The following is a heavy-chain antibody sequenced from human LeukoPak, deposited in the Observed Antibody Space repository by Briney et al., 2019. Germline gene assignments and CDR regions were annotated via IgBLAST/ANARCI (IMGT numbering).Heavy chain of an antibody. J-gene: IGHJ4*02. Sequence: VGSLRLSCAASGFTFSDYGIHWVRQAPGKGLEWVAFIRYDANSKYYADSVEGRFTISRDNSKDTLSLQMDSLRPEDTAVYYCAKDIRFQAVVMVAATSDYWGQGTLVTVSS. CDR2: IRYDANSK. D-gene: IGHD2-15*01. CDR1: GFTFSDYG. V-gene: IGHV3-30*02. CDR3: AKDIRFQAVVMVAATSDY.